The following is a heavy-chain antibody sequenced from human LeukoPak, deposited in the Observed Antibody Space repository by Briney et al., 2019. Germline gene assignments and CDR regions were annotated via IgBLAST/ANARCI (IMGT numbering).Heavy chain of an antibody. Sequence: GGSLRLSCGASGFTFSSYGMHWVRQAPGKGLEGVAVISYDGSNKYYAHSVKGRFTISRDNSKNTLYLQMNSLRAEDTAVYYCATGHSGSVPQNFDYWGQGTLVTVSS. D-gene: IGHD1-26*01. CDR2: ISYDGSNK. CDR3: ATGHSGSVPQNFDY. J-gene: IGHJ4*02. CDR1: GFTFSSYG. V-gene: IGHV3-30*03.